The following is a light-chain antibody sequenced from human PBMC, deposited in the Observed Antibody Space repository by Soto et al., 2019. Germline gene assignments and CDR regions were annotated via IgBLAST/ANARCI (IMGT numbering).Light chain of an antibody. CDR3: QQADSFPLT. V-gene: IGKV1-8*01. Sequence: AIRMTQSPSSFSASTGDRVTITCRASQGISSYLAWYQQKPGKAPKLLIYAASTLQSGVPSRFSGSGSGTDFTLTISCLQSEDFATYYCQQADSFPLTFGGGTVVEMK. J-gene: IGKJ4*01. CDR1: QGISSY. CDR2: AAS.